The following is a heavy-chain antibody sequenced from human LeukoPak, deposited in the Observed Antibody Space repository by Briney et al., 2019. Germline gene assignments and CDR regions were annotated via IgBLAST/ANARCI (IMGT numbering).Heavy chain of an antibody. CDR2: IIPIFGTA. V-gene: IGHV1-69*13. D-gene: IGHD6-13*01. J-gene: IGHJ3*02. Sequence: GASVKVSCKASGGTFSSYAISWVRQAPGQGLEWMGGIIPIFGTANYAQKFQGRVTITADESTSTAYMELSSLRSEDTAVYYCARDILYSSAAGTWINDAFDIWGQGTMVTVSS. CDR3: ARDILYSSAAGTWINDAFDI. CDR1: GGTFSSYA.